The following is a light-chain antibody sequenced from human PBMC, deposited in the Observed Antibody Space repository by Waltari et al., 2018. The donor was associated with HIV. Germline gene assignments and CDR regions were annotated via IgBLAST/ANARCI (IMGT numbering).Light chain of an antibody. CDR2: QDN. Sequence: SFGLTQPPSVSLSPGQTAHITCSGDNLGRKYTAWYQHKPGQSLVLVLFQDNKRPSGIPARFSGSNSGNTATLTISGTQTLDEADYYCQAWDSSAHVVFGGGTRLTVL. J-gene: IGLJ2*01. V-gene: IGLV3-1*01. CDR1: NLGRKY. CDR3: QAWDSSAHVV.